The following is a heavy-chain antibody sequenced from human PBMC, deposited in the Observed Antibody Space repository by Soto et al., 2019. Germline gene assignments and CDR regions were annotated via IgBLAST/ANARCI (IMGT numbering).Heavy chain of an antibody. Sequence: QVMLRESGPGLVKPSETLSLACTVSGGPFNSGAYSWIWIRQPPGQGLQWIGSIYYTGSTNFNPSLQSRVTISLDTSKNQSSLNLKSVTTADTAVYYFARSRLTFAYGMDVWGQGATVTVPS. CDR3: ARSRLTFAYGMDV. CDR2: IYYTGST. CDR1: GGPFNSGAYS. J-gene: IGHJ6*02. D-gene: IGHD3-16*01. V-gene: IGHV4-61*08.